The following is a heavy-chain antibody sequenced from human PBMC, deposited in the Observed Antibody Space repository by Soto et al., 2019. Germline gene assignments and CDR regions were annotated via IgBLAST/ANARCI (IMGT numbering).Heavy chain of an antibody. CDR3: ARGEPVVANRVGLDV. CDR2: VIPMFGSA. V-gene: IGHV1-69*06. D-gene: IGHD3-16*01. Sequence: QVQLVQSGAEVKTPGSSLRVSCKASGYSFGTFLINWVRQAPGQGLEWMGGVIPMFGSAHYAQKFQGRVTLTADRSTNTSYMYVGSLRFDDTAVYFCARGEPVVANRVGLDVWGQGTTVTVS. J-gene: IGHJ6*02. CDR1: GYSFGTFL.